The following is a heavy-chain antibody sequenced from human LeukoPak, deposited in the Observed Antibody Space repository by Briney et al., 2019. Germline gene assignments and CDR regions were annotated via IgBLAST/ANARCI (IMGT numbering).Heavy chain of an antibody. CDR1: GFSFSSYW. CDR2: IKQDGTEK. Sequence: GGSLRLSCAASGFSFSSYWMSWVRQAPGQGLEWVANIKQDGTEKYNVDSVKGRFTISRDSAENSLFLQMNSLKVEDTAVYYCARDLGGFDRSYFYHYMDVWGKGATVIVSS. D-gene: IGHD3-9*01. V-gene: IGHV3-7*01. J-gene: IGHJ6*03. CDR3: ARDLGGFDRSYFYHYMDV.